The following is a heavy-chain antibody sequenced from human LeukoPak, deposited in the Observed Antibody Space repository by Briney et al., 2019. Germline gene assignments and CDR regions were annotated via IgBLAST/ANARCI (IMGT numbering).Heavy chain of an antibody. CDR3: AKDTTAYCGGDCQSPVDY. J-gene: IGHJ4*02. D-gene: IGHD2-21*02. CDR1: GFTFSSYG. V-gene: IGHV3-33*06. Sequence: GRSLRLSCAASGFTFSSYGMHWVRQAPGKGLEWVAVIWYDGSNKYYADSVKGRLTISRDNSKNTLYLQMNSLRAEDTAVYYCAKDTTAYCGGDCQSPVDYWGQGTLVTVSS. CDR2: IWYDGSNK.